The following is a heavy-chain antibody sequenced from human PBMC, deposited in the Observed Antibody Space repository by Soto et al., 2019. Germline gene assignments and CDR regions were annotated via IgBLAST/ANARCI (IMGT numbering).Heavy chain of an antibody. CDR2: ITDTGGDA. V-gene: IGHV3-23*01. D-gene: IGHD3-10*01. J-gene: IGHJ4*02. CDR1: GLTFGSRA. CDR3: ARGSTDSYPGSRIFDF. Sequence: GGSLRLSCGASGLTFGSRAMSWVRQAPGEGLQWVSTITDTGGDAKYADSVRGRFVISRDNSKKTLYLQMTSLTAEDSAMYFCARGSTDSYPGSRIFDFWGRGTLVTVSS.